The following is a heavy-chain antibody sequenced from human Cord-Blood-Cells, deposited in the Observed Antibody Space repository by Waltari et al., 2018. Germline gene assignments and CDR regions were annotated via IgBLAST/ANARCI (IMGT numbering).Heavy chain of an antibody. CDR1: GGSISSSSYY. Sequence: QLQLQESGPGLVKPSETLSLTCTVSGGSISSSSYYWGWIRQPPGKGLEWIGSFYYSGSTYYNPSLKRRVTISVDTSKNQFSLKLSSVTAADTAVYYCASLRRVFGVVIGAFDIWGQGTMVTVSS. D-gene: IGHD3-3*01. CDR2: FYYSGST. V-gene: IGHV4-39*01. CDR3: ASLRRVFGVVIGAFDI. J-gene: IGHJ3*02.